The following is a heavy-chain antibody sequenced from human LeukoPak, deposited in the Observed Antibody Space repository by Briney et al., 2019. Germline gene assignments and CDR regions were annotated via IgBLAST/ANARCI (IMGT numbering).Heavy chain of an antibody. CDR1: GFTFDDFG. D-gene: IGHD2-2*01. V-gene: IGHV3-20*04. J-gene: IGHJ5*02. CDR2: IDWKGGST. CDR3: ARDADIVVVPGSRGFDP. Sequence: GGSLRLSCAASGFTFDDFGMSWVRQAPGKGLEWISGIDWKGGSTSYADSVKGRFTISRDNAKNSLYLQMSSLRAEDTAFYYCARDADIVVVPGSRGFDPWGQGTLVTVSS.